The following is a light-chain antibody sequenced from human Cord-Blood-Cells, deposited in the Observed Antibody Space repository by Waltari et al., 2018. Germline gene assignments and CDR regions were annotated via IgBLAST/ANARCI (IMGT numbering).Light chain of an antibody. CDR3: QQSYSTPFT. J-gene: IGKJ3*01. Sequence: DIQMTQSPSSLSASVGDRVTITCRASQSIRSYLNWYQQKPGKAPKLLIYAASSLKSGVPSWFSGSGSGTDFTLTISILQPEDFATYYCQQSYSTPFTFGPGTKVDIK. CDR1: QSIRSY. V-gene: IGKV1-39*01. CDR2: AAS.